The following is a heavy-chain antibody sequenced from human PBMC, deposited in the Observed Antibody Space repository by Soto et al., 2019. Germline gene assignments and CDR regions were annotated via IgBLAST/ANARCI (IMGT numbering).Heavy chain of an antibody. CDR2: INPICGTT. CDR3: AILGYDFWSGYPQDMDV. CDR1: GGTFSSYA. Sequence: GASVKVSCKASGGTFSSYAISWVRQAPGQGLEWMGGINPICGTTNYAQKFQGRVTITGNNSISTAYMELSSLRSEDTAVYYCAILGYDFWSGYPQDMDVWGKGTTVTVSS. V-gene: IGHV1-69*06. J-gene: IGHJ6*03. D-gene: IGHD3-3*01.